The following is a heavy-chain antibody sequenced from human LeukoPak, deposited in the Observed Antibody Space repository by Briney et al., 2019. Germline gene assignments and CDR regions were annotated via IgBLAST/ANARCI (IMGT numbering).Heavy chain of an antibody. D-gene: IGHD3-10*01. CDR3: ARDQGGSGGN. CDR2: ISSSGTYI. CDR1: GFTFSSYS. J-gene: IGHJ4*02. V-gene: IGHV3-21*01. Sequence: PGWSLRLSCAASGFTFSSYSMHWVRQAPWKGLEWVSSISSSGTYIYYADSVKGRFTISRDNAKNSVHLQMNSLRAEDTAVYYCARDQGGSGGNWGQGTLVTVYS.